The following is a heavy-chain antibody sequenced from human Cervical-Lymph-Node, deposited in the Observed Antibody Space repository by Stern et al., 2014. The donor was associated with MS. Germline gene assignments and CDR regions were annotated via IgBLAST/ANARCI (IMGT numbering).Heavy chain of an antibody. CDR1: GFTFNSYG. J-gene: IGHJ6*02. D-gene: IGHD5-18*01. CDR3: AREATAMVYYYGMDV. Sequence: VQLVESGGGVVQSGRSLRLSCAASGFTFNSYGMHWVRQAPGKGLEWVAVIWYDGSNKYYADSVKGRFTISRDNSKNTLYLQMNSLRAEDTAVYYCAREATAMVYYYGMDVWGQGTTVTVSS. CDR2: IWYDGSNK. V-gene: IGHV3-33*01.